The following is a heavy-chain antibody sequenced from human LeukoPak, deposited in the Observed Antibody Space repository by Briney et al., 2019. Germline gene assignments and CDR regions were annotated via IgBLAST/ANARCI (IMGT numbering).Heavy chain of an antibody. J-gene: IGHJ4*02. Sequence: GGSLRLSCAASGFTFRNYGMHWVRQAPGKGLEWVALIYFDGTNKYYTDSVKGRFTISRDNSENSVYLQMNSLRAEDAAVYFCATTYYYDFWSGQGRYWGQGTLVTVSS. CDR1: GFTFRNYG. D-gene: IGHD3-3*01. CDR3: ATTYYYDFWSGQGRY. V-gene: IGHV3-33*01. CDR2: IYFDGTNK.